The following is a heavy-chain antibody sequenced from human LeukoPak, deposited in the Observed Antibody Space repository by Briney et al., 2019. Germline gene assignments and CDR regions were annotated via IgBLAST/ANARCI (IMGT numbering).Heavy chain of an antibody. V-gene: IGHV3-21*04. D-gene: IGHD6-19*01. CDR2: ISSSSSYI. CDR1: GFTFSSYS. CDR3: AKVLYSSGWSGDYFDY. Sequence: GGSLRLSCAASGFTFSSYSMNWVRQAPGKGLEWVSSISSSSSYIYYADSVKGRFTISRDNAKNTLYLQMNTLRAEDTAIYYCAKVLYSSGWSGDYFDYWGQGTLVTVSS. J-gene: IGHJ4*02.